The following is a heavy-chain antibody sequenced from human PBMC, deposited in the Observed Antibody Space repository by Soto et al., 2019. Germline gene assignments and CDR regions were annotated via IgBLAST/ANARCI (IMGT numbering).Heavy chain of an antibody. D-gene: IGHD3-3*01. CDR3: ARHYTTSRVGAWFDP. CDR2: ITAASDTI. CDR1: GFTFSIYT. V-gene: IGHV3-48*04. Sequence: EVQLVESGGGLAQPGGSLRLSCEAAGFTFSIYTMNWVRQAPGKGLEWVSYITAASDTIYYADSVKGRFTISRDNAKNSLYLRMNSQRGEDTAVYYCARHYTTSRVGAWFDPWGQGTLVSVSS. J-gene: IGHJ5*02.